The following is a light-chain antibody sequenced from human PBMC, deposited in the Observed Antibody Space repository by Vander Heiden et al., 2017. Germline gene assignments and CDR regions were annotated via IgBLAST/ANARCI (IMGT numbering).Light chain of an antibody. CDR1: SSNIGAGYD. CDR2: VNS. V-gene: IGLV1-40*01. CDR3: QSYDSSLSVYVV. J-gene: IGLJ2*01. Sequence: QSVLTQPPSVSGAPGQRVTISCTGSSSNIGAGYDVHWYHQLPGTAPNLLIYVNSNRPSGVPDRFSGSKSGTSASLAITGLQAEDEADYYCQSYDSSLSVYVVFGGGTKLTVL.